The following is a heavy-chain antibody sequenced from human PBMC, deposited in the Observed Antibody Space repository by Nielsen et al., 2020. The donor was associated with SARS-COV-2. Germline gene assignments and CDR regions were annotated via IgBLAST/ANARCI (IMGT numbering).Heavy chain of an antibody. J-gene: IGHJ6*02. CDR1: GGTFSSYA. V-gene: IGHV1-69*06. Sequence: SVKVSCKASGGTFSSYAISWVRQAPGQGLEWMGGIIPIFGTANYAQKFQGRVTITADKSTSTAYMELSSLRSEDTAVYYCARADIVVVVAPIGGNYYYYGMDVWGQGTTVTVSS. CDR3: ARADIVVVVAPIGGNYYYYGMDV. CDR2: IIPIFGTA. D-gene: IGHD2-15*01.